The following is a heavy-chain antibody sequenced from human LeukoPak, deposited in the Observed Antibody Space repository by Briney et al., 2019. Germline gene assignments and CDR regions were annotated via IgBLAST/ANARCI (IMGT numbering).Heavy chain of an antibody. CDR2: ISYDGSNK. CDR1: GFTFSSSG. Sequence: GGSLRLSCAASGFTFSSSGMHWVRQAPGKGLEWVAVISYDGSNKYYADSVKGRFTISRDNSKNTLYLQMNSLRAEDTAVYYCAREGDGYNLSPYYFDYWGQGTLVTVSS. D-gene: IGHD5-24*01. V-gene: IGHV3-30*03. CDR3: AREGDGYNLSPYYFDY. J-gene: IGHJ4*02.